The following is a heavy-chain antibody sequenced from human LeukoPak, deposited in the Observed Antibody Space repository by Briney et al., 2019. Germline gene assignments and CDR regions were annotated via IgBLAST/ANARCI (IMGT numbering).Heavy chain of an antibody. D-gene: IGHD1-26*01. CDR2: ISGSGGST. V-gene: IGHV3-23*01. Sequence: GGSLRLSCAASGFTFSSYAMSWVRQAPGKGLEWVSAISGSGGSTYYADSVKGRFTISRDNAKNSLYLQMNSLRAEDTAVYYCARDSLYSGSYDYWGQGTLVTVSS. CDR1: GFTFSSYA. J-gene: IGHJ4*02. CDR3: ARDSLYSGSYDY.